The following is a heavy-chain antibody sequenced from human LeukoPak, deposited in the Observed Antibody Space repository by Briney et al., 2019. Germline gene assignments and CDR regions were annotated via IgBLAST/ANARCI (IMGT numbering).Heavy chain of an antibody. V-gene: IGHV1-2*02. CDR2: INPSSGGT. Sequence: VASVKVSCKASGYTFITYSIHWVRQALGQGLEWMGWINPSSGGTKYAEKFQDRVTLTRDTSNSTAFMELNSLRSDDTAVFYCARAYNWDDSTLSFRGTWVEFDYWGQGTLVTVSS. D-gene: IGHD1-1*01. CDR3: ARAYNWDDSTLSFRGTWVEFDY. CDR1: GYTFITYS. J-gene: IGHJ4*02.